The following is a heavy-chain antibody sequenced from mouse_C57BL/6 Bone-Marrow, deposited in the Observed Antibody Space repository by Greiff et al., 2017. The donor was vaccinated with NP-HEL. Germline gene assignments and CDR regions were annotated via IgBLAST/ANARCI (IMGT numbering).Heavy chain of an antibody. CDR2: IFPGSGST. CDR3: AKTRTGFAY. D-gene: IGHD4-1*01. Sequence: QVQLQQSGAELMKPGASVKLSCKATGYTFTGYWIEWVKQRPGHGLEWIGEIFPGSGSTNYTEKFKGKATLPAATSSNTAYMQLCILTTEDAAIYYCAKTRTGFAYWGQGTLVTVSA. J-gene: IGHJ3*01. V-gene: IGHV1-9*01. CDR1: GYTFTGYW.